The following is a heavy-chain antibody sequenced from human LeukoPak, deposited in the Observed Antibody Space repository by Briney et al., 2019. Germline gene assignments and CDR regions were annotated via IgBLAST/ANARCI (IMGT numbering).Heavy chain of an antibody. CDR3: AKDHPVLSF. Sequence: HPGGSLRLSSAASGFTSDDFGMHWARQVPGKGLEWVSFISGDGNKIHYADSVKGRFTVSRDKSKNSLYLEMISLRTEDTAFYYCAKDHPVLSFWGQGTLVTVSS. D-gene: IGHD2-8*01. V-gene: IGHV3-43*02. CDR2: ISGDGNKI. CDR1: GFTSDDFG. J-gene: IGHJ4*02.